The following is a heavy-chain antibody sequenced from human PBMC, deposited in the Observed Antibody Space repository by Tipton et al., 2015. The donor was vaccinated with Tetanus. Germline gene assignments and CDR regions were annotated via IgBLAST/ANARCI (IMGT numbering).Heavy chain of an antibody. CDR1: GFTFSNYA. Sequence: SLRLSCAASGFTFSNYAMSWVRQAPGKGLEWVSIISGSGGGTYYADSVKGRFTISRDNSKNTLYLQMHSLGAEDTARYYCARAPNRISRAYDYWGQGTQITVSS. V-gene: IGHV3-23*01. CDR3: ARAPNRISRAYDY. J-gene: IGHJ4*02. D-gene: IGHD1-14*01. CDR2: ISGSGGGT.